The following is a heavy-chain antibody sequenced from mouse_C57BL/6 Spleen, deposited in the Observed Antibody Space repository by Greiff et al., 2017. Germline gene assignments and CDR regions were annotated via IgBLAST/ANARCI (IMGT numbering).Heavy chain of an antibody. CDR1: GFTFSDYY. J-gene: IGHJ4*01. V-gene: IGHV5-12*01. D-gene: IGHD3-2*01. CDR2: ISNGGGST. Sequence: DVKLVESGGGLVQPGGSLKLSCAASGFTFSDYYMYWVRQTPEKRLEWVAYISNGGGSTYYPDTVKGRFTISRDNAKNTLYLQMSRLKSEDTAMYYCAKRQLFYAMDYWGQGTSVTVSS. CDR3: AKRQLFYAMDY.